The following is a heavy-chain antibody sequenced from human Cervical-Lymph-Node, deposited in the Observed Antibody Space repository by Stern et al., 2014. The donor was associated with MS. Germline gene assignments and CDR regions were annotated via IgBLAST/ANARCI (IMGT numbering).Heavy chain of an antibody. CDR2: IFLNDEK. CDR1: GFSLNNPTMG. CDR3: ARTSYYSDSGTWVGWFDP. D-gene: IGHD3-10*01. V-gene: IGHV2-26*01. Sequence: SGPVLVKPTETLTLTCTVSGFSLNNPTMGVSWLRPPPGKALEWLVHIFLNDEKSYSTSLKSRLTISKDISKSQVVLTMSNMDPVDTATYSCARTSYYSDSGTWVGWFDPWGQGTLVTVSS. J-gene: IGHJ5*02.